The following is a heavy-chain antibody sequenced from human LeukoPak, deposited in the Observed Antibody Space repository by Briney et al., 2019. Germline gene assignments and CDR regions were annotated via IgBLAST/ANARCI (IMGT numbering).Heavy chain of an antibody. CDR1: GFTFTNYV. CDR3: ASAREYCGGAECYEYFQH. Sequence: PGRSLRLSCAASGFTFTNYVMHWVRQAPGKGLEWVALIWYDGSDKYYADSVKGRFTVSRDNSKNTLYLQMDSLRVEDTAVYYCASAREYCGGAECYEYFQHWGQGTLVTVSS. D-gene: IGHD2-21*01. J-gene: IGHJ1*01. V-gene: IGHV3-33*01. CDR2: IWYDGSDK.